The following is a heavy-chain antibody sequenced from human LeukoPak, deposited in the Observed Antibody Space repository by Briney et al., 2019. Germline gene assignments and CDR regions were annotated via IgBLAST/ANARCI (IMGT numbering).Heavy chain of an antibody. D-gene: IGHD3-22*01. J-gene: IGHJ4*02. CDR1: GFTFSSYA. V-gene: IGHV3-23*01. Sequence: PGGSLRLSCAASGFTFSSYAMSWVRQAPGKGLEWVSAISGSGGSSYYADSVKGRFTISRDNSKNTLYLQMNSLRAEDTAVYYCAKALSYYDSSGYYNWGQGTLVTVSS. CDR2: ISGSGGSS. CDR3: AKALSYYDSSGYYN.